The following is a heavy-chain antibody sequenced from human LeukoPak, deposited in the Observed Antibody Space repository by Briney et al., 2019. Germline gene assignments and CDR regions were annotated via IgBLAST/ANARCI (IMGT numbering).Heavy chain of an antibody. V-gene: IGHV4-4*07. Sequence: PSETLSLTCTVSGGSISSYYWSWIRQPAGKGLEWIGRIYTSGSTNYNPSLKSRVTMSVDTSKNQFSLKLSSVTAADTAVYYCARQTLVAGLEGFDYWGQGTLVTVSS. D-gene: IGHD6-19*01. J-gene: IGHJ4*02. CDR1: GGSISSYY. CDR2: IYTSGST. CDR3: ARQTLVAGLEGFDY.